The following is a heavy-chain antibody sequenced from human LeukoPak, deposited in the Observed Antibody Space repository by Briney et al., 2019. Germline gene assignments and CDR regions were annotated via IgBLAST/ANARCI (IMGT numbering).Heavy chain of an antibody. J-gene: IGHJ5*02. V-gene: IGHV4-4*07. Sequence: SETLSLTCTVSGGSISGNYWSWIRQPAGKGLEWIGRIYTSGSTNYNPSLKSRVTMSVGTSKNQFSLKLSSVTAADTAVYYCARDSLYYYDSSGYYYLPSWFDPWGQGTLVTVSS. D-gene: IGHD3-22*01. CDR1: GGSISGNY. CDR3: ARDSLYYYDSSGYYYLPSWFDP. CDR2: IYTSGST.